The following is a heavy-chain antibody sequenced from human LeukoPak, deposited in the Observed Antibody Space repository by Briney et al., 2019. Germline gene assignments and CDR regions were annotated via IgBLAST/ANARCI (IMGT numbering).Heavy chain of an antibody. CDR3: ARDSDSYMDV. CDR2: ISSSSSTI. CDR1: GFTFSSYS. J-gene: IGHJ6*03. V-gene: IGHV3-48*01. Sequence: GGSLRLSCAASGFTFSSYSMNWVRQAPGKGLEWVSYISSSSSTIYYADSVKGRFTISRDNAKNSLYLQMNSLRAEDTAVYYCARDSDSYMDVWGKGTTVTVSS.